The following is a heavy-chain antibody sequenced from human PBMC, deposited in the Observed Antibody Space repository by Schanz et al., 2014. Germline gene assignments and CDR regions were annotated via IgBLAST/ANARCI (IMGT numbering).Heavy chain of an antibody. CDR3: VRDSFFAFDY. V-gene: IGHV1-24*01. CDR1: GSIFSKLL. Sequence: QVQLVQSGAEVKKPGASVKVSCKVSGSIFSKLLMHWVRQGPAKGLEWMGGFDPKKGEAIYAQKFQGRVTMTEDTSTGTAYMELRSLTSEDTAVYYCVRDSFFAFDYWGQGTLVTVSS. D-gene: IGHD3-3*01. J-gene: IGHJ4*02. CDR2: FDPKKGEA.